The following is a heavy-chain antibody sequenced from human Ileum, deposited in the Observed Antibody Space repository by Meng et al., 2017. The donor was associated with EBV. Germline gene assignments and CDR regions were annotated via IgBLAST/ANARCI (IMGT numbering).Heavy chain of an antibody. V-gene: IGHV1-69*06. CDR1: GSTFSVYG. D-gene: IGHD3-10*01. CDR2: IIPALGTP. Sequence: QVQLLQAGPEVKNPGSSVKVPCKSSGSTFSVYGITWVRQAPGQGLEWMGGIIPALGTPKYARKFQDRLTITADKSTSTGYMELHSLTSNDTAVYFCARGTGADYWGQGTLVTVSS. J-gene: IGHJ4*02. CDR3: ARGTGADY.